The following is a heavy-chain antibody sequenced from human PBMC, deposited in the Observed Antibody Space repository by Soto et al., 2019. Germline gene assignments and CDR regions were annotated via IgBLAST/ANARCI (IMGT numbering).Heavy chain of an antibody. Sequence: SETLSITCTVSGGSISSGDYYWSWIRQPPGKGLEWIGYIYYSGSTYYNPSLKSRVTISVDTSKNQFSLKLSSVTAADTAVYYCARGSYYYDSSGYYQYWGKGTLVTVSS. CDR2: IYYSGST. CDR1: GGSISSGDYY. D-gene: IGHD3-22*01. V-gene: IGHV4-30-4*01. J-gene: IGHJ4*02. CDR3: ARGSYYYDSSGYYQY.